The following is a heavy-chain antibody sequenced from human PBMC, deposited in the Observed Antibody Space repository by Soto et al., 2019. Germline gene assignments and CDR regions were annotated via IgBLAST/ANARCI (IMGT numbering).Heavy chain of an antibody. CDR2: ISGSGGST. D-gene: IGHD2-15*01. CDR3: AKELVSHNIVVVVASDY. J-gene: IGHJ4*02. CDR1: GFTFSSYA. V-gene: IGHV3-23*01. Sequence: GGSLRLSCAASGFTFSSYAMSWVRQAPGKGLEWVSAISGSGGSTYYADSVKGRFTISRDNSKNTLYLQMNSLRAEDTAVYYCAKELVSHNIVVVVASDYWGQGTLVTVSS.